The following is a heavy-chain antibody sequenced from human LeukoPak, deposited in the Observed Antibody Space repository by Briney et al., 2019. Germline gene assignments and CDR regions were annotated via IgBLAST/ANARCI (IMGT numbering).Heavy chain of an antibody. CDR2: IFYTGNA. D-gene: IGHD2-15*01. Sequence: SETLSLTCTVTGGSISGYHWNWIRLSPGKGLEWIANIFYTGNADYNPSLESRVTISVDTSKNEIYLTLSSVTAADTAIYYCARETYCSGSRCYGENWFDPWGQGTLVTVSS. J-gene: IGHJ5*02. CDR3: ARETYCSGSRCYGENWFDP. CDR1: GGSISGYH. V-gene: IGHV4-59*08.